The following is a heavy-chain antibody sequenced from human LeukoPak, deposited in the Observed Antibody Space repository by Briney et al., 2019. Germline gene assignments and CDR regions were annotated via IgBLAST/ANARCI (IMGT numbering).Heavy chain of an antibody. CDR3: ARSPTTMTTVTTFLDY. CDR2: IDTIGATT. Sequence: GGSLRLSCTASGFTFSSHAMSWVRQAPGKGLKGVSTIDTIGATTSYTDSVKGRFTISRDNSKNTLYLQMNSLRAEDTAVYYCARSPTTMTTVTTFLDYWGQGTLVTVSS. CDR1: GFTFSSHA. V-gene: IGHV3-23*01. D-gene: IGHD4-17*01. J-gene: IGHJ4*02.